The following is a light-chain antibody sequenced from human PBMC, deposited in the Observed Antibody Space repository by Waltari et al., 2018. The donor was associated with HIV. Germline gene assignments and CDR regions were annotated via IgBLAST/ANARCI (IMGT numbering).Light chain of an antibody. CDR2: EVS. J-gene: IGLJ2*01. V-gene: IGLV2-14*01. CDR3: SSYTSSSTQV. CDR1: SSDVGAYHY. Sequence: QSALTQPASVSGSPGQSLTLSCPGTSSDVGAYHYVSWYQQHPGKAPKLMIYEVSNRPSGVSKRFSGSQSGNTASLTISRLQAEDEADYYCSSYTSSSTQVFGGGTKLTVL.